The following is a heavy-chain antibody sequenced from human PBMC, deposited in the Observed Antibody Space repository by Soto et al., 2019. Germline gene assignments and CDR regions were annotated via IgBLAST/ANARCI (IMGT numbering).Heavy chain of an antibody. CDR1: GYTFTSYD. D-gene: IGHD2-2*01. CDR2: MNPNSGNT. J-gene: IGHJ6*03. Sequence: QVQLVQSGAEVKKPGASVKVSCKASGYTFTSYDINWVRQATGQGLEWMGWMNPNSGNTGYAQKLQGRVTMTRNTSISTAYMELSSLRSEDTAVYYCARASVPAAIGSYYYYMDVWGKGTTVTVSS. V-gene: IGHV1-8*01. CDR3: ARASVPAAIGSYYYYMDV.